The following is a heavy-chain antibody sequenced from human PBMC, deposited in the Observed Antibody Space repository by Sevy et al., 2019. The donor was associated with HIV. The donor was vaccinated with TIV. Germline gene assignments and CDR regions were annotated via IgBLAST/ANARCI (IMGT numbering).Heavy chain of an antibody. CDR2: IRTTVNGGTA. Sequence: GGSLRLSCATSRFTFYNYAMSWFRQAPGKGLEWIGFIRTTVNGGTAEYAASVEGRFTISRYDSRSIAYLQMNNLKTEDTAVYYCTRDERDLDAFDIWGQGTMVTVSS. CDR1: RFTFYNYA. CDR3: TRDERDLDAFDI. V-gene: IGHV3-49*03. J-gene: IGHJ3*02.